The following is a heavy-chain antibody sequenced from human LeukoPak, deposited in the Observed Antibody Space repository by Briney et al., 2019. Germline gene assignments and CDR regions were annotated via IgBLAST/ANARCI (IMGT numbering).Heavy chain of an antibody. J-gene: IGHJ4*02. D-gene: IGHD6-13*01. CDR2: IRNKALGGTT. CDR1: GFTLGDYA. Sequence: GSLRLSCTASGFTLGDYAMSWVRQAPGKGLEWVGFIRNKALGGTTDYAASVKGRFTISRDESKSIAYLRMNSLKTEDTAVYYCTGVSRSSWYDYWGQGTLVTVSS. CDR3: TGVSRSSWYDY. V-gene: IGHV3-49*04.